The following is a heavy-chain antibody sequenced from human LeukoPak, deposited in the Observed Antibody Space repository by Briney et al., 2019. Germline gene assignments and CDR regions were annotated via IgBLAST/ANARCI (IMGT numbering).Heavy chain of an antibody. CDR1: GFTFSSYW. CDR2: IKQDGSEK. CDR3: ARSISRGPYYYYGMDV. D-gene: IGHD2-21*01. V-gene: IGHV3-7*01. Sequence: GGSLRLSCAASGFTFSSYWMSWVRQAPGKGLEWVANIKQDGSEKYYVDSVKGRFTISRDNAKNSLYLQMNSLRAEDTAVYYCARSISRGPYYYYGMDVWGQGTTVTVSS. J-gene: IGHJ6*02.